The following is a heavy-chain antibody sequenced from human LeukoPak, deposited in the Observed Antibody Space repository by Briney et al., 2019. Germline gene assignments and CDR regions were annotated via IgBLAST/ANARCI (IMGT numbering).Heavy chain of an antibody. CDR1: GFSFSSYG. Sequence: GGSLRLSCARSGFSFSSYGMHWVRQAPGKGLEWMAFIRSDGSNKYYADSVKGRFTISRDNSKNTLYLQMNSLRAEDTAVYYCAKDRRYSSGWAHSNWFDPWGQGTLVTVSS. D-gene: IGHD6-19*01. CDR3: AKDRRYSSGWAHSNWFDP. J-gene: IGHJ5*02. V-gene: IGHV3-30*02. CDR2: IRSDGSNK.